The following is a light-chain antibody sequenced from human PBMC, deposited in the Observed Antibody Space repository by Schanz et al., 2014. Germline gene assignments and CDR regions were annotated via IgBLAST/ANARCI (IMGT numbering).Light chain of an antibody. CDR1: QSISDS. V-gene: IGKV3D-15*01. CDR3: QHYNNWPPMYT. J-gene: IGKJ2*01. CDR2: AAS. Sequence: DIVLTQSPATLSLSPGKRATLSCRASQSISDSLAWYKQRPGQAPRLLIYAASNRATGIPARFSGSGSGTEFTFTISSLQSEDFAVYYCQHYNNWPPMYTFGQGTKLEIK.